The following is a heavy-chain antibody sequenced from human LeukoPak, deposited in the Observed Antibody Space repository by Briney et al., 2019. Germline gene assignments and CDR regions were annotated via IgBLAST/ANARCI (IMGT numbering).Heavy chain of an antibody. V-gene: IGHV4-34*01. CDR2: INHSGST. Sequence: SETLSLTCAVYGGSFSGYYWSWIRQPPGKGLEWIGEINHSGSTNYNPSLKSRVTISVDTSKNQFSLKLSSVTAEDTAVYYCARESVAGNYFDYWGQGTLVTVSS. J-gene: IGHJ4*02. CDR3: ARESVAGNYFDY. CDR1: GGSFSGYY. D-gene: IGHD6-19*01.